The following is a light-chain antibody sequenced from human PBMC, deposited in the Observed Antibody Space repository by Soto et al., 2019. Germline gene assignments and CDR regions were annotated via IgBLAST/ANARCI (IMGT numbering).Light chain of an antibody. CDR2: GAS. V-gene: IGKV3-20*01. CDR1: QSVTTR. J-gene: IGKJ1*01. CDR3: QQYGSSPRT. Sequence: EIVLTQSPDTLSLSPGGRATPSCRASQSVTTRLAWYQQKPGQAPRLLIYGASSRATGIPDRFSGSGSGTDFTLTISRLEPEDFAVYYCQQYGSSPRTFGQGTKVDIK.